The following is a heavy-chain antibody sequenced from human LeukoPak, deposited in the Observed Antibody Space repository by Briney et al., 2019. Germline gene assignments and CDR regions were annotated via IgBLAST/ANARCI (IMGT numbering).Heavy chain of an antibody. CDR1: GVSIKNYY. Sequence: SETLSLTCTVSGVSIKNYYWSWIRQPPGRGLEWIANIYYAGRSNYNPSPKSRVSVSIDASKNHLPIKLTSVTAADTAIYYCARQAVIIPTSREGPWFDPWGQGTLVAVSS. J-gene: IGHJ5*02. V-gene: IGHV4-59*08. CDR3: ARQAVIIPTSREGPWFDP. D-gene: IGHD2/OR15-2a*01. CDR2: IYYAGRS.